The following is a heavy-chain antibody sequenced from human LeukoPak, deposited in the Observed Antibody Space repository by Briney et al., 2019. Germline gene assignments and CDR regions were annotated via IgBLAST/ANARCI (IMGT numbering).Heavy chain of an antibody. J-gene: IGHJ3*02. D-gene: IGHD2-2*02. V-gene: IGHV4-31*03. CDR3: ARPGAIVVVPAAINRSDAFDI. CDR2: IYYSGST. CDR1: GGSISSGGYY. Sequence: SETLSLTCTVSGGSISSGGYYWSWIRQDPGKGLEWIGYIYYSGSTYYNPSLKSRVTISVDTSKNQFSLKLSSVTAADTAVYYCARPGAIVVVPAAINRSDAFDIWGQGTMVTVSS.